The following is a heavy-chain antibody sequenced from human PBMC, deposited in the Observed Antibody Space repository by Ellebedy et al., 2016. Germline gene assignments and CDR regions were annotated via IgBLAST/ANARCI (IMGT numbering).Heavy chain of an antibody. Sequence: GGSLRLSXAVSGFTVSTSYMNWVRQAPGKGLEWVSIIYSSGRTYYANSVEGRFTISRDSSKNTLNLQMNSLRADDTAVYYCARELTDSTGYYSNMDVWGQGTTVIVSS. CDR3: ARELTDSTGYYSNMDV. D-gene: IGHD3-22*01. J-gene: IGHJ6*02. V-gene: IGHV3-53*01. CDR2: IYSSGRT. CDR1: GFTVSTSY.